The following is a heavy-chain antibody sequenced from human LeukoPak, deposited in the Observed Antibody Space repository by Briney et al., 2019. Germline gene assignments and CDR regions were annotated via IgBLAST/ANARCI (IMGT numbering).Heavy chain of an antibody. V-gene: IGHV1-18*01. D-gene: IGHD6-19*01. CDR2: ISGYNGNT. CDR3: ARDLSRAYSSGRYSWGTGSSNEY. CDR1: RYTLTSYG. Sequence: ASVKDSCKPSRYTLTSYGISWVRQAPGQGVEWMGRISGYNGNTNYAQKLQGRVTLTTETSPSTAYMELRSLRDDDTAVYLFARDLSRAYSSGRYSWGTGSSNEYCGQGTLVTVSS. J-gene: IGHJ4*02.